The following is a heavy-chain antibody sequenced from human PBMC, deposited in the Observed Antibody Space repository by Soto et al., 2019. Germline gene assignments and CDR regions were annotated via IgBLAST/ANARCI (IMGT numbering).Heavy chain of an antibody. J-gene: IGHJ6*02. D-gene: IGHD3-10*01. CDR2: INPNSGCT. CDR1: GYTFTGYY. V-gene: IGHV1-2*04. Sequence: QVQLLQSGAEVKKPGASVKVSCKASGYTFTGYYMHWVRQAPGQGLEWMGWINPNSGCTNYAQKFQGWVIMTRDTSISTAYMELSRLRSDDTAVYYCARDPRRGRGVSGMDVWGQGTTVTVSS. CDR3: ARDPRRGRGVSGMDV.